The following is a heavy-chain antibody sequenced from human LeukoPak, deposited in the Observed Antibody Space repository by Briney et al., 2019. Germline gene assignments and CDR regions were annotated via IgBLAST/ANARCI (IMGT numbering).Heavy chain of an antibody. J-gene: IGHJ5*02. CDR1: GFTFSSYA. Sequence: GGSLRLSCAASGFTFSSYAMSWVRQAPGKGLEWVSAISGSGGSTYCADSVKGRFTISRDNSKNTLYLQMNSLSAEDTAVYYCAKGVLRREVGSYNWFDPWGQGTLVTVSS. D-gene: IGHD3-10*01. CDR3: AKGVLRREVGSYNWFDP. CDR2: ISGSGGST. V-gene: IGHV3-23*01.